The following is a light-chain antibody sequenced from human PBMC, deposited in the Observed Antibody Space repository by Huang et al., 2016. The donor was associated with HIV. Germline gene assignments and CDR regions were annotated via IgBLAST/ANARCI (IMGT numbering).Light chain of an antibody. CDR1: QGISSD. V-gene: IGKV1-9*01. CDR3: QQVNSFPFT. Sequence: IHLTQSPSSLSASVGDRVIITCRASQGISSDLAWFQQKPGKAPKLLIYGASTVQSGVPSRFTGSGSEANFTLSISSLQPEDFSTYYCQQVNSFPFTFGPGTKVDIK. J-gene: IGKJ3*01. CDR2: GAS.